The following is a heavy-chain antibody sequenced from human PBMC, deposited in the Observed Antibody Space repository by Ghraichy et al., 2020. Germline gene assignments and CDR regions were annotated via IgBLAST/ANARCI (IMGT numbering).Heavy chain of an antibody. J-gene: IGHJ5*02. D-gene: IGHD3-3*01. CDR1: GGSFSGYY. CDR2: INHSGST. V-gene: IGHV4-34*01. CDR3: ARGRKTIFGVVIMGGWFDP. Sequence: SETLSLTCAVYGGSFSGYYWSWIRQPPGKGLEWIGEINHSGSTNYNPSLKSRVTISVDTSKNQFSLKLSSVTAADTAVYYCARGRKTIFGVVIMGGWFDPWGQGTLVTVSS.